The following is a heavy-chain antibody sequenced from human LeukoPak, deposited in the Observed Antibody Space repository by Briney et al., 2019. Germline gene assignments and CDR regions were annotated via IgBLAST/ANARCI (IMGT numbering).Heavy chain of an antibody. Sequence: SVKVSCKASGGTFSSYAISWVRQAPGQGLEWMGRIIPILGIANYAQKFQGRVTITADKSTSTAYMELSSLRSEDTAVYYCARGSYGGNSFWFDPWGQGTLVTVSS. CDR2: IIPILGIA. D-gene: IGHD4-23*01. V-gene: IGHV1-69*04. CDR1: GGTFSSYA. CDR3: ARGSYGGNSFWFDP. J-gene: IGHJ5*02.